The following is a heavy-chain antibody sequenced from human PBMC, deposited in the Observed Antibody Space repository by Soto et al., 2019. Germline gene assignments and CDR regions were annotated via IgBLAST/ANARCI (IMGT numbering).Heavy chain of an antibody. J-gene: IGHJ5*02. V-gene: IGHV3-33*01. CDR2: IWYDGSNK. CDR1: GFTFSSYG. CDR3: ARASVEGPSSGYPTERLGFDP. D-gene: IGHD3-22*01. Sequence: GGSLRLSCAASGFTFSSYGMHWVRQAPGKGLEWVAVIWYDGSNKYYADSVKGRFTISRDNSKNTLYLQMNSLRAEDTAVYYCARASVEGPSSGYPTERLGFDPWGQGTLVTVSS.